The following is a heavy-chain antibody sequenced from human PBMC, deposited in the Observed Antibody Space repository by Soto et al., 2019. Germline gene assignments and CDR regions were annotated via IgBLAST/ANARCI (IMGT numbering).Heavy chain of an antibody. CDR3: ARGFVYDYIWGSYRTPHLLPHYFDY. CDR2: INHSGST. J-gene: IGHJ4*02. CDR1: GGSFSGYY. V-gene: IGHV4-34*01. Sequence: SETLSLTCAVYGGSFSGYYWSWIRQPPGKGLEWIGEINHSGSTNYNPSLKSRVTISVDTSKNQFSLKLSSVTAADTAVYYCARGFVYDYIWGSYRTPHLLPHYFDYWGQGTLVTVSS. D-gene: IGHD3-16*02.